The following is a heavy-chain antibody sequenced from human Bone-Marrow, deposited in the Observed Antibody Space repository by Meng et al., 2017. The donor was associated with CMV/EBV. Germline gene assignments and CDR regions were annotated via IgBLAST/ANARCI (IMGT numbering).Heavy chain of an antibody. D-gene: IGHD3-3*01. CDR3: ARGPRITIFGVVNPWFDP. CDR1: GFTVSSNY. V-gene: IGHV3-53*01. Sequence: GESLKISCAASGFTVSSNYMSWVRQAPGKGLEWVSVIYSGGSTYYADSVKGRFTISRDNSKNTLYLQMNSLRAEDTAVYYCARGPRITIFGVVNPWFDPWGQGTLVTVSS. J-gene: IGHJ5*02. CDR2: IYSGGST.